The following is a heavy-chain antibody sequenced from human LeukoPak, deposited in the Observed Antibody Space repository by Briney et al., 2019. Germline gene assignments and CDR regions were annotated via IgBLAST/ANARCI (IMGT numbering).Heavy chain of an antibody. V-gene: IGHV1-18*01. CDR3: ARSGRGTYYYFDY. CDR2: ISGSNGNT. Sequence: ASVKVSCKASGYTFTRYGMSWVRRAPGQGLEWMGWISGSNGNTNYAQKLQGRVTMTTDTSTGTAYMELGSLRSDDTAVYYCARSGRGTYYYFDYWGQGTLVTVSS. CDR1: GYTFTRYG. D-gene: IGHD1-26*01. J-gene: IGHJ4*02.